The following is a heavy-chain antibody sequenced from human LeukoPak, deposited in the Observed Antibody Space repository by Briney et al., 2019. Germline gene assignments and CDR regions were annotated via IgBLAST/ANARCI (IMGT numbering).Heavy chain of an antibody. V-gene: IGHV3-48*01. D-gene: IGHD3-10*01. J-gene: IGHJ4*02. CDR2: IISTANMI. CDR3: ARDSSWSFDY. Sequence: PGGSLRLSCAASGFTFSDYSMNWVRQAPGKGLEWISYIISTANMIYCADSVKGRFTISRDNAKNSPYLQMNSLSAEDTAVYYCARDSSWSFDYWGQGTLVTVSS. CDR1: GFTFSDYS.